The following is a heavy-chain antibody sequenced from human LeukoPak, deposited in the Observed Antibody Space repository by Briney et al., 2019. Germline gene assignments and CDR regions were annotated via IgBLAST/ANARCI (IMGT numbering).Heavy chain of an antibody. Sequence: GGSLRLSCAASGFTVSSNYMSWVRQAPGKGLEWVSVIYSGGSTYYADSVKGRFTISRDNSKNTLYLQMNSLRAEDTAVYYCARWQSLAVSFDYRGQGTLVTVSS. V-gene: IGHV3-53*01. J-gene: IGHJ4*02. CDR3: ARWQSLAVSFDY. CDR1: GFTVSSNY. CDR2: IYSGGST. D-gene: IGHD6-19*01.